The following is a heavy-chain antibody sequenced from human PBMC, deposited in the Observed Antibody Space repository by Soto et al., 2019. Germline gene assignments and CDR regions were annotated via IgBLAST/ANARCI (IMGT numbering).Heavy chain of an antibody. J-gene: IGHJ5*02. CDR2: ISGSGGST. D-gene: IGHD2-15*01. Sequence: PGGSLRLSCAASVLTFSSYAMSWVRQAPGKGLEWVSAISGSGGSTYYADSVKGRFTISRDNSKNTLYLQMNSLRAEDTAVYYCAKNPLLVVAATSTLMAWGQGTLVTVSS. V-gene: IGHV3-23*01. CDR3: AKNPLLVVAATSTLMA. CDR1: VLTFSSYA.